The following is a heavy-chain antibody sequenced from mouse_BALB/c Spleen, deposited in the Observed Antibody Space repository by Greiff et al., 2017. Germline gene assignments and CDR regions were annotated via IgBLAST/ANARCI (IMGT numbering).Heavy chain of an antibody. CDR3: ARAGGAY. J-gene: IGHJ2*01. V-gene: IGHV1-87*01. D-gene: IGHD1-1*02. Sequence: QVQLQQSGAELARPGASVKLSCKASGYTFTSYWMQWVKQRPGQGLEWIGAIYPGDGDTRYTQKFKGKATLTADKSSSTAYMQLSSLASEDSAVYYCARAGGAYWGQGTTLTVSS. CDR2: IYPGDGDT. CDR1: GYTFTSYW.